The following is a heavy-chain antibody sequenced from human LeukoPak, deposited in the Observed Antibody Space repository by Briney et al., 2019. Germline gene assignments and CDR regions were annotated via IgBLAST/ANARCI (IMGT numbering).Heavy chain of an antibody. CDR1: GFTFDDYA. CDR2: ISWNSGSI. J-gene: IGHJ2*01. V-gene: IGHV3-9*03. CDR3: AKGSTLRRKWYLDL. D-gene: IGHD4-17*01. Sequence: PGGSLRLSCAASGFTFDDYAMHWVRQAPGKGLEWVSGISWNSGSIGYADSVKGRFTISRDNAKNSLYLQMNSLRAEDMALYYCAKGSTLRRKWYLDLWGRGTLVTVSS.